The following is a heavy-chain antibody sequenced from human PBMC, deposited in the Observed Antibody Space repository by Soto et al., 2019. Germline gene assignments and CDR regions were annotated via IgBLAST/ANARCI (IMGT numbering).Heavy chain of an antibody. D-gene: IGHD3-22*01. CDR1: GFTFSSYW. V-gene: IGHV3-7*01. Sequence: GGSLRLSCAASGFTFSSYWMSWVRQAPGKGLEWVANIKQDGSEKYYVDSVKGRFTISRDNAKNSLYLQMNSLRAEDTAVYYCARGYCTMIVVVKSDAFDIWGQRTMVTGSS. CDR2: IKQDGSEK. J-gene: IGHJ3*02. CDR3: ARGYCTMIVVVKSDAFDI.